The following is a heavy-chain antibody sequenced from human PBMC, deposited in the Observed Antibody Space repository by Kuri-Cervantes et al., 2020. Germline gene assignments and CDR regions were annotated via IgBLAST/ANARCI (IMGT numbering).Heavy chain of an antibody. D-gene: IGHD3-22*01. J-gene: IGHJ3*02. CDR2: IYPGDSDA. Sequence: GGSWRLSSKGSGSSFTSYWIAWVRQMPGKGLEWMGIIYPGDSDARDSPSFQGQVTISADKSVSTAYLQWSSLKASDTAMYYCARRDHDYDGSDFIRGALDTWGQGTMVTVSS. CDR3: ARRDHDYDGSDFIRGALDT. CDR1: GSSFTSYW. V-gene: IGHV5-51*01.